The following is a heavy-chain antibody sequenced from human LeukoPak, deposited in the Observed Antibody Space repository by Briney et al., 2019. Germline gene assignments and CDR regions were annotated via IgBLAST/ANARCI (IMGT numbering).Heavy chain of an antibody. CDR3: AREAIAAAGRSGTYYFDY. CDR2: INPNSGST. D-gene: IGHD6-13*01. J-gene: IGHJ4*02. CDR1: GYTFTGYY. V-gene: IGHV1-46*01. Sequence: ASVKVSCKASGYTFTGYYIHWVRQAPGQGLEWMGWINPNSGSTSYAQKFQGRVTMTRDMSTSTVYMELSSLRSEDTAVYYCAREAIAAAGRSGTYYFDYWGQGTLVTVSS.